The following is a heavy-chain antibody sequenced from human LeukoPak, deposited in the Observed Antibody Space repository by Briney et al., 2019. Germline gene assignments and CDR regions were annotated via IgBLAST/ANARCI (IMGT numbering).Heavy chain of an antibody. CDR2: ISVYSGNT. D-gene: IGHD3-9*01. Sequence: ASVKVSCKASGYTFTSYGISWVRQAPGQGLEWMGWISVYSGNTNYAQNLQGRVTMTTDTSTTTAYMELRSLRSDDTAVYYRARYLKYNILTGYRSSFGFDPWGQGTLVTVSS. J-gene: IGHJ5*02. CDR1: GYTFTSYG. V-gene: IGHV1-18*01. CDR3: ARYLKYNILTGYRSSFGFDP.